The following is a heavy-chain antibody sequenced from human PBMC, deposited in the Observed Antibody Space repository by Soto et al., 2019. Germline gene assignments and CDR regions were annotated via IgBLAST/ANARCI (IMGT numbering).Heavy chain of an antibody. CDR2: ISGSGGST. CDR1: GFTFSSYA. Sequence: GGSLKLSCAASGFTFSSYAMSWARQAPGKGLEWVSAISGSGGSTYYADSVKGRFTISRDNSKNTLYLQMNSLRAEDTAVYYCAHKVYGSGSFYWAQGTLVTVSS. V-gene: IGHV3-23*01. J-gene: IGHJ4*02. CDR3: AHKVYGSGSFY. D-gene: IGHD3-10*01.